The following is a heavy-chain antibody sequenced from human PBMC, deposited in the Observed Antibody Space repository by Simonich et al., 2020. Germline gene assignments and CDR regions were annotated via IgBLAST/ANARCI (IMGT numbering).Heavy chain of an antibody. CDR1: GGSFSGYY. CDR3: ARGKGWKNAFDI. D-gene: IGHD1-1*01. V-gene: IGHV4-34*01. CDR2: INHSGST. J-gene: IGHJ3*02. Sequence: QVQLQQWGAGLLKPSETLSLTCAVYGGSFSGYYWSWIRQPPGKGMEWIGEINHSGSTNYNPSLKSRDTISVDTSKNQFSLKRSFVTAADTAVYYCARGKGWKNAFDIWGQGTMVTVSS.